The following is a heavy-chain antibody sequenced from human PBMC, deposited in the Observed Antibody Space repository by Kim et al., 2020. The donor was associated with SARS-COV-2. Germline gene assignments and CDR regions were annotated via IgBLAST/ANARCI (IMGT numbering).Heavy chain of an antibody. Sequence: GGSLRLSCAASGFTFSSYSMNWVRQAPGKGLEWVSSISSSSSYIYYADSVKGRFTISRDNAKNSLYLQMNSLRAEDTAVYYCARGDDILTGYYDYYYYGMYVWGQGTTVTVSS. CDR1: GFTFSSYS. J-gene: IGHJ6*02. V-gene: IGHV3-21*01. CDR2: ISSSSSYI. CDR3: ARGDDILTGYYDYYYYGMYV. D-gene: IGHD3-9*01.